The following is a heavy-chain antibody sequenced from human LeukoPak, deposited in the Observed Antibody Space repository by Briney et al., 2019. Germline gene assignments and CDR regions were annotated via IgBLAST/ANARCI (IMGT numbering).Heavy chain of an antibody. CDR3: ARVDTAMDAFDI. Sequence: PGGSLRLSCAASGLTVSSNYMSWVRQAPGKGLEWVSVIYSGGSTYYADSVKGRFTISRDNSKNTLYLQMNSLRAEDTAVYYCARVDTAMDAFDIWGQGTMVTVSS. D-gene: IGHD5-18*01. V-gene: IGHV3-53*01. J-gene: IGHJ3*02. CDR2: IYSGGST. CDR1: GLTVSSNY.